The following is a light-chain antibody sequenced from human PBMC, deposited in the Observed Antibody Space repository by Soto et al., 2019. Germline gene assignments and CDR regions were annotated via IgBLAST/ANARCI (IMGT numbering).Light chain of an antibody. CDR2: DVS. CDR1: NSDVGGYNY. CDR3: SSYTATTTSYV. Sequence: QSALAQPASVSESPGQSITISCTGTNSDVGGYNYVSWYQQHPGKVPKLMIYDVSNRPSGVSNRFSGSKSGNTASLTISGLRVEDEADYYCSSYTATTTSYVFGTGTKLTVL. J-gene: IGLJ1*01. V-gene: IGLV2-14*03.